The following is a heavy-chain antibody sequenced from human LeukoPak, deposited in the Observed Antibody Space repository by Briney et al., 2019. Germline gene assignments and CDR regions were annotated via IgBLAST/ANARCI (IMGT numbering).Heavy chain of an antibody. CDR3: ARGGSAMGVGIQLWSYDAFDI. CDR2: ISTNGGST. V-gene: IGHV3-64*01. J-gene: IGHJ3*02. CDR1: GFTFSSYA. D-gene: IGHD5-18*01. Sequence: QPGGSLRLSCAASGFTFSSYAMYWVRQAPGKGLEYVSGISTNGGSTDDANSVKGRFTISRDNSKNTLYLQMGSLRTEDMAVYYCARGGSAMGVGIQLWSYDAFDIWGQGTMVTVSS.